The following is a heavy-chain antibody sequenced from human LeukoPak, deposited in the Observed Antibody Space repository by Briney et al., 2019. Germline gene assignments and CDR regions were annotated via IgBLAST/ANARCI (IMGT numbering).Heavy chain of an antibody. CDR1: GFIFSSYA. Sequence: GGSLRLPCAAPGFIFSSYAMSWVRQAPGKGLEWVSTISGSGNTTYYADCVKGRFTISRDNTKNTLYLQMDSLRAEDTALYFCAKSNTTSWCSFDYWGQGTLVSVSS. J-gene: IGHJ4*02. CDR2: ISGSGNTT. CDR3: AKSNTTSWCSFDY. V-gene: IGHV3-23*01. D-gene: IGHD6-13*01.